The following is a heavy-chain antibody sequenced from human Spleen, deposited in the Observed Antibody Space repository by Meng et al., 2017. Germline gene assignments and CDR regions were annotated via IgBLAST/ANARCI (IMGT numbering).Heavy chain of an antibody. CDR3: ARDAHLEEMAMDY. CDR1: GGSFCSYA. CDR2: IIPMLGTA. D-gene: IGHD5-24*01. J-gene: IGHJ4*02. V-gene: IGHV1-69*06. Sequence: VQAGGEEKRPGSVWKGFCKASGGSFCSYAFSWVRQAPGQGLEWMGGIIPMLGTANYAQKFQGRVRITADNSTSTAYMELSSLRSEDTAVYYCARDAHLEEMAMDYWGQGTLVTVSS.